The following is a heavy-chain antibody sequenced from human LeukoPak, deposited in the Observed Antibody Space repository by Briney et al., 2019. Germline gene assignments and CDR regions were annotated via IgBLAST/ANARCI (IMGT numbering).Heavy chain of an antibody. D-gene: IGHD7-27*01. J-gene: IGHJ4*02. CDR3: ARGPPTWGYDY. V-gene: IGHV1-8*01. CDR1: GYTFTSYD. Sequence: ASVTVSCTASGYTFTSYDFNWVRQATGQRPEWMGWMSPNSGDTGYAQKFQDSVTMTRNTSISTAYMELSSLRSDETAVYYCARGPPTWGYDYWGPGTLVTVSS. CDR2: MSPNSGDT.